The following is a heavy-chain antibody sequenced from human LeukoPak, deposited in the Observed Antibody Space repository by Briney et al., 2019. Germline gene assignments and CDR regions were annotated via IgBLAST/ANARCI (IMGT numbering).Heavy chain of an antibody. D-gene: IGHD2-2*01. V-gene: IGHV1-18*01. Sequence: ASVKVSCKASGYTFTSYGISWVRQAAGQGLEWMGWISAYNGNTNYAQKLQGRVTMTTDTSTSTAYMELRSLRSDDTAVYYCARIGSGSSTSWRYYYYYYGMDVWGQGTTVTVSS. CDR2: ISAYNGNT. J-gene: IGHJ6*02. CDR3: ARIGSGSSTSWRYYYYYYGMDV. CDR1: GYTFTSYG.